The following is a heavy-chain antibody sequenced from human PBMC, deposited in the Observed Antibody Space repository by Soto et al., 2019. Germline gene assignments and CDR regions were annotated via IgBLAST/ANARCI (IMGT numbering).Heavy chain of an antibody. J-gene: IGHJ3*02. CDR3: ARESLGSGWYSAFDI. CDR2: ISSSSSYI. V-gene: IGHV3-21*01. CDR1: GFTFSSYS. D-gene: IGHD6-19*01. Sequence: GSLRLSCAASGFTFSSYSMNGVRQAPGKGLEWVSSISSSSSYIYYADSVKGRFTISRDNAKNSLYLQMNSLRAEDTAVYYCARESLGSGWYSAFDIWGQGTMVTVSS.